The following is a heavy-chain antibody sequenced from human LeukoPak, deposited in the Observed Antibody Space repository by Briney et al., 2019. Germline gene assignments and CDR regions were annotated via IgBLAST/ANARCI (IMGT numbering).Heavy chain of an antibody. Sequence: GGSLRLSCAASGFTVSSNYMSWVRQAPGKGLEWVSTISSGADTTYYADSVKGRFAISRDNSKNTLYLQMNSLRAEDTAVYYCAKPGGGTYFTHNCFHPWGQGTLVTVSS. CDR2: ISSGADTT. CDR3: AKPGGGTYFTHNCFHP. V-gene: IGHV3-23*01. D-gene: IGHD1-26*01. CDR1: GFTVSSNY. J-gene: IGHJ5*02.